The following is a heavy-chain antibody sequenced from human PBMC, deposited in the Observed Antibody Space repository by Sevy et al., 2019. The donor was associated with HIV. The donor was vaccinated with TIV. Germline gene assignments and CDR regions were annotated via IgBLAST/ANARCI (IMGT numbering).Heavy chain of an antibody. CDR2: IYPGDSDT. D-gene: IGHD2-15*01. CDR3: ARHGIVVVVAASPLMDYGMDV. Sequence: GESLKISCKGSGYSFTSYWIGWVRQMPGKGLEWMGIIYPGDSDTRYSPSFQGQVTISADKSITTAYLQWSSLKASDTDMYYCARHGIVVVVAASPLMDYGMDVWGQGTTVTVSS. J-gene: IGHJ6*02. V-gene: IGHV5-51*01. CDR1: GYSFTSYW.